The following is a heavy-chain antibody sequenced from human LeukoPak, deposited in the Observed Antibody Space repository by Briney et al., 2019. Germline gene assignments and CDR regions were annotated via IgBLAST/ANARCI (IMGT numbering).Heavy chain of an antibody. J-gene: IGHJ6*02. D-gene: IGHD5-18*01. CDR2: IDYSGST. CDR3: ARGPSIQLWSDPYYYYGMDV. CDR1: GGSISSSSYY. Sequence: SETLSLTCTVPGGSISSSSYYWGWIRQPPGKGLEWIGSIDYSGSTHYNPSLRSRVTLSVDTSKNQFSLRLSSVTAADTAVYYCARGPSIQLWSDPYYYYGMDVWGQGTTVTVSS. V-gene: IGHV4-39*07.